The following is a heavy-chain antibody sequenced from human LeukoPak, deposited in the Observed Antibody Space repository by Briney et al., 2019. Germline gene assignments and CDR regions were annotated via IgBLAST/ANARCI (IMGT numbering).Heavy chain of an antibody. CDR2: IWYDGGNK. Sequence: PGGSLRLSCAASGFTFSSYGMHWVRQAPGKGLEWVAIIWYDGGNKYYADSVKGRFTISRDNSKNTVYLQMNTLRDEDTAVYYCARAVGPFDYWGQGTLVTVSS. J-gene: IGHJ4*02. CDR3: ARAVGPFDY. D-gene: IGHD3-16*01. V-gene: IGHV3-33*01. CDR1: GFTFSSYG.